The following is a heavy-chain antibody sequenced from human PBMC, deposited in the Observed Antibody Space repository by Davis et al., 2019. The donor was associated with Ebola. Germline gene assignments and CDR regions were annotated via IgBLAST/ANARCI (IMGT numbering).Heavy chain of an antibody. CDR1: GGSMSGYY. CDR2: ITYTGST. J-gene: IGHJ4*02. V-gene: IGHV4-59*01. D-gene: IGHD6-13*01. CDR3: ARDAAAYDS. Sequence: MPSETLSLTCNVSGGSMSGYYWAWIRQPPGKRLEFIGYITYTGSTSYNPSLEGRVTMSTDTSKNQFSLKLRSVSAADTAVYYCARDAAAYDSWGQGTLVTVSS.